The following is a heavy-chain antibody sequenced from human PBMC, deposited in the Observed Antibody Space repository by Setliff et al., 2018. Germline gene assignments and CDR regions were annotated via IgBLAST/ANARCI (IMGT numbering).Heavy chain of an antibody. D-gene: IGHD6-19*01. CDR1: GYTFTSYY. CDR2: INPSGGST. Sequence: ASVKVSCKASGYTFTSYYMHWVRQAPGQGLEWMGIINPSGGSTSYAQKFQGRVTVTRDTSTSTVYMELSSLRSEDTAVYYCARVTIAVAGYFDFWGQGTLVTVSS. J-gene: IGHJ4*02. CDR3: ARVTIAVAGYFDF. V-gene: IGHV1-46*01.